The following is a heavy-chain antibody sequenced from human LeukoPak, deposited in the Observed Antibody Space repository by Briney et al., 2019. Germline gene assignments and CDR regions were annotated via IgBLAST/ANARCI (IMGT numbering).Heavy chain of an antibody. CDR3: AKDPLTWEWRNRDQVS. V-gene: IGHV3-23*01. CDR2: ISGSGDNT. D-gene: IGHD3-3*01. CDR1: GFTFSNYG. J-gene: IGHJ5*02. Sequence: GGSLRLSCAASGFTFSNYGISWVRQAPGKGLEWVSTISGSGDNTYYADSVKGRFTISRDNSKNTLYLQMNTLRAEDTAVYYCAKDPLTWEWRNRDQVSWGQGTLVTVSS.